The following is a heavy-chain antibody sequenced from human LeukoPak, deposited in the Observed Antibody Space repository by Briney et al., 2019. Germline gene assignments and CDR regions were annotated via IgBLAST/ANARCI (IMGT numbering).Heavy chain of an antibody. D-gene: IGHD6-13*01. CDR2: INPNSGGT. CDR1: GYTFTGYY. CDR3: ARDGYGSSWRFDP. J-gene: IGHJ5*02. V-gene: IGHV1-2*02. Sequence: ASVKVSCKASGYTFTGYYMHWVRQAPGQGLEWMGWINPNSGGTNYAQKFQGRVTMTRDTSISTAYMELSRLRSDDTAVYYCARDGYGSSWRFDPWGQGTLVTVSS.